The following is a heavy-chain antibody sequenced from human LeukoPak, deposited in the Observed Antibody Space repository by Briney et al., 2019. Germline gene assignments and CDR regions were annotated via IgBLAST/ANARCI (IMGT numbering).Heavy chain of an antibody. CDR2: ISAYKGNT. V-gene: IGHV1-18*01. D-gene: IGHD6-6*01. CDR1: GYTFTSYG. CDR3: ARTKTQYSSRFPNYYYYGMDV. Sequence: AAVTVSCKATGYTFTSYGISWVRQAPGRGVEGKGWISAYKGNTNYAQKLQGRVTMTTDRSTSTAYMELRSLRSDDTAVYYCARTKTQYSSRFPNYYYYGMDVWGQGTTVTVSS. J-gene: IGHJ6*02.